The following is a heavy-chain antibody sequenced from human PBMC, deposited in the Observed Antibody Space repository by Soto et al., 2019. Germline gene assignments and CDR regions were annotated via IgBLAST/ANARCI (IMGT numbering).Heavy chain of an antibody. J-gene: IGHJ4*02. CDR3: AREIPSRYYFDN. D-gene: IGHD2-2*02. V-gene: IGHV4-31*03. CDR2: IYYSGST. CDR1: GDSMISFGYY. Sequence: SETQSLTCTFSGDSMISFGYYWSCIRQHPGKGLEWIGYIYYSGSTYYHPSLKSRVTISVDTSKNQFSLNMTYLTAADTAVYYCAREIPSRYYFDNWGQGTLVTVSS.